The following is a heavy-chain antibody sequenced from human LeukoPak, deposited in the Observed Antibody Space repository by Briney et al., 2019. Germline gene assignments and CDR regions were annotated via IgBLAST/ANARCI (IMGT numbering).Heavy chain of an antibody. Sequence: GRSLRLSCAASGFTFSSYAMHWVRQAPGKGLEWVAVISYDGSNKYYADSVKGRFTISRDNAKNSLYLQMNSLRAEDTAVYYCARGDCSSTSCAWGWDYWGQGTLVTVSS. CDR2: ISYDGSNK. CDR1: GFTFSSYA. J-gene: IGHJ4*02. D-gene: IGHD2-2*01. V-gene: IGHV3-30-3*01. CDR3: ARGDCSSTSCAWGWDY.